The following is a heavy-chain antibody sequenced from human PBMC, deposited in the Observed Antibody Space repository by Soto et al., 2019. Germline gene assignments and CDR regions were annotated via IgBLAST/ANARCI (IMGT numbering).Heavy chain of an antibody. CDR1: GYSFSSYW. V-gene: IGHV5-51*01. J-gene: IGHJ6*02. CDR3: ARNKGYCSSISCYGMDV. Sequence: GESLKISCKGSGYSFSSYWIVWVRQMPGKGLEWMGTIYPGDSDTRYSPSFQGQVTISADKSISTAYLQWNSLKASDTAMYFCARNKGYCSSISCYGMDVWGQGAAVTVSS. CDR2: IYPGDSDT. D-gene: IGHD2-2*01.